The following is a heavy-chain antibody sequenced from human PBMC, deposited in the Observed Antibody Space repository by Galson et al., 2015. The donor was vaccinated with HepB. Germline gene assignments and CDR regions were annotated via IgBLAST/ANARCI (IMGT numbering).Heavy chain of an antibody. CDR2: IYYSGST. J-gene: IGHJ5*02. V-gene: IGHV4-59*01. CDR3: ARVKGGDYDDGDWFDP. D-gene: IGHD4-17*01. Sequence: ETLSLTCTVSGGSISTYYWSWIRQPPGKGLEWIGNIYYSGSTNYNPSLKSRVTISVDTSKNQFSLKLSSVTAADTAVYYCARVKGGDYDDGDWFDPWGQGTLVTVSS. CDR1: GGSISTYY.